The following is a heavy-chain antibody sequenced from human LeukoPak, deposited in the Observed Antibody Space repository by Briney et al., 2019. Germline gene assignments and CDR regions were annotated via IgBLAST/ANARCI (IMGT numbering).Heavy chain of an antibody. CDR2: ISSNGGST. CDR1: GFTVSSNY. CDR3: AREQQAGAYHTQNWFDP. D-gene: IGHD6-13*01. Sequence: PGGSLRLSCAASGFTVSSNYMSWVRQAPGKGLEYVSAISSNGGSTYYANSVKGRFTISRDDSKNTLYLQMGSLRAEDMAVYYCAREQQAGAYHTQNWFDPWGQGTLVTVSS. J-gene: IGHJ5*02. V-gene: IGHV3-64*01.